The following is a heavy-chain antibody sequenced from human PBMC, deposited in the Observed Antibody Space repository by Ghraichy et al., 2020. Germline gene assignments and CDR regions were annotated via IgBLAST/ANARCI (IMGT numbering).Heavy chain of an antibody. CDR3: ARDGRLAAAGPNWFDP. V-gene: IGHV4-59*01. CDR2: FYYSGST. CDR1: GGSISSYY. Sequence: SETLSLTCTVSGGSISSYYWSWIRQPPGKGLEWIGYFYYSGSTNYNPSLKSRVTISVDTSKNPFSLKLSSVTAADTAVYYCARDGRLAAAGPNWFDPWGPGTLVTVSS. D-gene: IGHD6-13*01. J-gene: IGHJ5*02.